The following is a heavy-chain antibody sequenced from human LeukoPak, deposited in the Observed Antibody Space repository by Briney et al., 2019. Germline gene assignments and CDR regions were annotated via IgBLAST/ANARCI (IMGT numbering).Heavy chain of an antibody. D-gene: IGHD6-13*01. J-gene: IGHJ4*02. CDR2: IWYDGSNE. CDR1: GFTFSDFG. V-gene: IGHV3-33*01. Sequence: GRSLRLSCAASGFTFSDFGMHWVRQAPGEGLEWVAVIWYDGSNENYEDSVKGRFTISRDNSKNTLYLQMNSLRAEDTAVYYCARAESLAAAGTGYFDFWGQGTLVTVSS. CDR3: ARAESLAAAGTGYFDF.